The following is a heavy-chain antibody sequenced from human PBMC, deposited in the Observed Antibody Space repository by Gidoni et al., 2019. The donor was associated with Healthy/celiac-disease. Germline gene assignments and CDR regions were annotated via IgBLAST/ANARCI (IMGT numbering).Heavy chain of an antibody. V-gene: IGHV3-23*01. CDR3: AKDIRIAARPSIILGY. CDR2: ISGSGGST. J-gene: IGHJ4*02. D-gene: IGHD6-6*01. CDR1: GFPFSSYA. Sequence: EVQLLESGGGLVQPGGSLRLSCAASGFPFSSYAMGWVRQAPGKGLGVVSAISGSGGSTYYADSVKGRLTISRDNSKNTLYLQMNSLRAEDTAVYYCAKDIRIAARPSIILGYWGQGTLVTVSS.